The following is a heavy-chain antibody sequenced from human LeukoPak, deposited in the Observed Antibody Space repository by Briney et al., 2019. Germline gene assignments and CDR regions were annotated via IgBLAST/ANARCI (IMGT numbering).Heavy chain of an antibody. V-gene: IGHV3-73*01. J-gene: IGHJ5*02. Sequence: GGSLRLSCAASGFTFSDSAIHWVRQASGKGLEWVDRIRDKGYGHATAYAASVKGRFTLSRDDSRNTAYLQMNSLKTEDTALYYCTTPNEGNWFDPWGQGTLVTVSS. CDR3: TTPNEGNWFDP. CDR2: IRDKGYGHAT. D-gene: IGHD2-8*01. CDR1: GFTFSDSA.